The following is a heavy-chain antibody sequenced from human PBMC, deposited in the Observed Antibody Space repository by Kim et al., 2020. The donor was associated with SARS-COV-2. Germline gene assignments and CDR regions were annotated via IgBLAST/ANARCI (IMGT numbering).Heavy chain of an antibody. CDR1: GYTFTSYA. J-gene: IGHJ6*02. Sequence: ASVKVSCKASGYTFTSYAMHWVRQAPGQRLEWMGWINAGNGNTKYSQKFQGRVTITRDTSASTAYMELSSLRSEDTAVYYCARCAVRGVNYYYYYGMDVWGQGTTVTVSS. CDR3: ARCAVRGVNYYYYYGMDV. V-gene: IGHV1-3*01. CDR2: INAGNGNT. D-gene: IGHD3-10*01.